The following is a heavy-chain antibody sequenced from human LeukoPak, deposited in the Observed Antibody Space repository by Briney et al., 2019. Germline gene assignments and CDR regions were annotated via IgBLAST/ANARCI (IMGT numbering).Heavy chain of an antibody. V-gene: IGHV3-23*01. J-gene: IGHJ4*02. Sequence: GGSLRLSCAASGFTFSSYAMSWVRQAPGKGLEWVSAISGSGGSTYYADSVKGRFTISRDNSKNTLYLQMNSLRAEDTAVYYCAKEIACLKGYCSSTPILGYWGQGTLVTVSS. CDR1: GFTFSSYA. CDR3: AKEIACLKGYCSSTPILGY. D-gene: IGHD2-2*01. CDR2: ISGSGGST.